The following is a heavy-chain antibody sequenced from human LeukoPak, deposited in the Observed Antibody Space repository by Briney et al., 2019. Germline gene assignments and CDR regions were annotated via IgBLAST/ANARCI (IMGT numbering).Heavy chain of an antibody. V-gene: IGHV3-23*01. CDR1: GFTFSSYA. D-gene: IGHD2-15*01. CDR3: ARPRLEYCSGGSCFDAFDI. J-gene: IGHJ3*02. Sequence: GGSLRLSCAASGFTFSSYAMSWVRQAPGKGLEWVSAISGSGGSTYYADSVKGRFTISRDNPKNTLFLQMNSLTAEDTAIYSCARPRLEYCSGGSCFDAFDIWGQGTMVTVSS. CDR2: ISGSGGST.